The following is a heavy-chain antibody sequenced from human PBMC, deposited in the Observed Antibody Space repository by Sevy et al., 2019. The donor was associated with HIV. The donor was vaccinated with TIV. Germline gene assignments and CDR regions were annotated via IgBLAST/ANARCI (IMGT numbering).Heavy chain of an antibody. J-gene: IGHJ3*01. CDR3: ARSFDSEGAFDV. CDR1: GGTFSSYA. CDR2: IIPIFGTA. V-gene: IGHV1-69*13. Sequence: ASVKVSCKASGGTFSSYAINWVRQAPGQGLEWMGGIIPIFGTANYAQKFQGRVTTTADDSTSTAYMELSSLRSEDTAVYYCARSFDSEGAFDVWGQGTMVTVSS.